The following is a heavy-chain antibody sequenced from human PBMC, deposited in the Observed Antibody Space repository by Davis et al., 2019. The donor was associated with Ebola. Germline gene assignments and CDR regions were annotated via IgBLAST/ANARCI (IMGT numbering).Heavy chain of an antibody. D-gene: IGHD1-20*01. CDR2: IIPIFGTA. CDR1: GGTFSSYA. V-gene: IGHV1-69*06. Sequence: AASVKVSCKASGGTFSSYAISWVRQAPGQGLEWMGGIIPIFGTANYAQKFQGRVTITADKSTSTAYMELSSLRSEDTAVYYCARSGYNWNDRAGYYYYYGMDVWGQGTTVTVSS. CDR3: ARSGYNWNDRAGYYYYYGMDV. J-gene: IGHJ6*02.